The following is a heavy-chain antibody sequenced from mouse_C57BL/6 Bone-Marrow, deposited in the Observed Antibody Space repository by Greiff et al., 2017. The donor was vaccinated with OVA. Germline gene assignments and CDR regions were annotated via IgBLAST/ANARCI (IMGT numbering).Heavy chain of an antibody. CDR3: ARERGLRRGAWFAY. Sequence: LMESGAELVRPGASVKLSCKASGYTFTDYYINWVKQRPGQGLEWIARIYPGSGNTYYNEKFKGKATLTAQKSSSTAYMQLSSLTSEDSAVYFCARERGLRRGAWFAYWGQGTLVTVSA. D-gene: IGHD2-4*01. V-gene: IGHV1-76*01. CDR2: IYPGSGNT. J-gene: IGHJ3*01. CDR1: GYTFTDYY.